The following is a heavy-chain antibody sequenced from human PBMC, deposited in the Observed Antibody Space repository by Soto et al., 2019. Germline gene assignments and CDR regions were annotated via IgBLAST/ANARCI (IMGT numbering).Heavy chain of an antibody. V-gene: IGHV3-30-3*01. J-gene: IGHJ6*02. CDR1: GFTFSSYA. D-gene: IGHD3-3*01. CDR2: ISYDGSNK. CDR3: ARGGTIFGVASNYYYYYGMDV. Sequence: GGSLRLSCAASGFTFSSYAMHWVRQAPGKGLEWVAVISYDGSNKYYADSVKGRFTISRDNSKNTLYLQMNSLRAEDTAVYYCARGGTIFGVASNYYYYYGMDVWGQGTTGTVSS.